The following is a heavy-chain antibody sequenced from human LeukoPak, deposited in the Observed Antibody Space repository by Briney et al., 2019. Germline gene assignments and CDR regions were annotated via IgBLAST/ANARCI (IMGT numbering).Heavy chain of an antibody. Sequence: GGSLRLSCVASGFTFNTYSMNWFRQAPGKGLEWISYISSSSATIYYADSVKGRFTISRDNAKNSLYLQMNSLRAEDTAVYYCARGSELCDSWGQGTLVIVSS. J-gene: IGHJ4*02. CDR3: ARGSELCDS. V-gene: IGHV3-48*04. D-gene: IGHD6-25*01. CDR1: GFTFNTYS. CDR2: ISSSSATI.